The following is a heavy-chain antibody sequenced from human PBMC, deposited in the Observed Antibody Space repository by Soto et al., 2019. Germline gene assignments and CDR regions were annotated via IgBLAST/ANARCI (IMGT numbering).Heavy chain of an antibody. CDR2: IYWNDEK. CDR3: AHLVYRAGGRIFDS. CDR1: GFSLSISGEG. V-gene: IGHV2-5*01. J-gene: IGHJ4*02. Sequence: QITLKESGPTLVKPTQTLTLTCTFSGFSLSISGEGVGWIRQPPGKALEWLALIYWNDEKHYSPSLKSRLTITKDPSKNQVVLTMTNMDPVDTATYDCAHLVYRAGGRIFDSWGQGTMVIVSS. D-gene: IGHD3-16*01.